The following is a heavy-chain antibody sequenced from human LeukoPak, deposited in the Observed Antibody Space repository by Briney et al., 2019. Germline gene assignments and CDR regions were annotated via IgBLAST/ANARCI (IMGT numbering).Heavy chain of an antibody. CDR2: INHSGST. J-gene: IGHJ4*02. CDR1: GGSFSGYY. D-gene: IGHD3-22*01. Sequence: SETLSLTCAVYGGSFSGYYWSWIRQPPGKGLEWIGEINHSGSTNYNPSLKSRVTISVDTSKNQFSLKLSSVTAADTAVYYCAGDYDSSGYHFDYWGQGTLVTVSS. CDR3: AGDYDSSGYHFDY. V-gene: IGHV4-34*01.